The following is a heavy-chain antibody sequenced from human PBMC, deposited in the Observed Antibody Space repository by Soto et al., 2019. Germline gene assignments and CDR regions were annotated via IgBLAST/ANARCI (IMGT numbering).Heavy chain of an antibody. D-gene: IGHD2-15*01. Sequence: GASVKVSCKASGYTFTSYDIYWVRQATGQGLEWMGWMNPNTGNSAYAQKFQGRVTVTSDTSINTVHMEMNSLRSEDTAVYYCARLAEIKGFNGFGADKYYFDFCAQGTLVTVSS. CDR2: MNPNTGNS. V-gene: IGHV1-8*01. J-gene: IGHJ4*02. CDR3: ARLAEIKGFNGFGADKYYFDF. CDR1: GYTFTSYD.